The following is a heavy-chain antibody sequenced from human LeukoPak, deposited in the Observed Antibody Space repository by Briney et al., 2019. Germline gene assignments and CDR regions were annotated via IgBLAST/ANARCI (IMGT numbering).Heavy chain of an antibody. V-gene: IGHV4-31*03. D-gene: IGHD6-19*01. CDR1: GGSVSSGGFW. CDR2: IFSSGST. CDR3: AKDGETAGWAPGGDN. J-gene: IGHJ4*02. Sequence: SQTLSLTCTVSGGSVSSGGFWWSWIRQYPGKGLEWIGYIFSSGSTYYNPSLRSRLTISTDTSNNQFSLKLTSVTAADTAVYYCAKDGETAGWAPGGDNWGRGTLVTVSS.